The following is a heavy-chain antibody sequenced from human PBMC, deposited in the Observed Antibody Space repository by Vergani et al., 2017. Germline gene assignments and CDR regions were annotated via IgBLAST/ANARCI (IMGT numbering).Heavy chain of an antibody. V-gene: IGHV4-39*01. CDR1: GGSISSSSYY. CDR2: IYYSGST. D-gene: IGHD3-3*01. CDR3: ARAPLGDYYGFDY. J-gene: IGHJ4*02. Sequence: QLQLQESGPGLVKPSETLSLTCTVSGGSISSSSYYWGWIRQPPGKGLEWIGSIYYSGSTYYNPSLKSRVTISVDTSKNQFSLKLSSGTAADTAVYYCARAPLGDYYGFDYWGQGTLVTVSS.